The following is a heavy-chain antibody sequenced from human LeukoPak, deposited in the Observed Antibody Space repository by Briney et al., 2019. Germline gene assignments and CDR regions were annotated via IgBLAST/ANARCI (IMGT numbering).Heavy chain of an antibody. D-gene: IGHD6-19*01. J-gene: IGHJ5*02. CDR2: FDPEDGET. CDR3: ATGHQWLSFDP. Sequence: AASVKVSCKVSGYTLTVLSMHRVRHAPGQGLEWMGGFDPEDGETIYAQKFQGRVTMTEDTSTDTAYMELSSLRSEDTAVYYCATGHQWLSFDPWGQGTLVTVSS. CDR1: GYTLTVLS. V-gene: IGHV1-24*01.